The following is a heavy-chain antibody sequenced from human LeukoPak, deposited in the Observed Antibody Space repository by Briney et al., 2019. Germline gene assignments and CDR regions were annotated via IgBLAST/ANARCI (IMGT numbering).Heavy chain of an antibody. CDR2: ISYDGSNK. Sequence: GGSLRLSCAASGFTFSSYAMHWVRQAPGKGLEWVAVISYDGSNKYYADSVKGRFTISRDNSKNTLYLQMNSLRAEDKAVYYCAREVRGPNWFDPWGQGTLVTVSS. CDR1: GFTFSSYA. CDR3: AREVRGPNWFDP. J-gene: IGHJ5*02. D-gene: IGHD4-23*01. V-gene: IGHV3-30*04.